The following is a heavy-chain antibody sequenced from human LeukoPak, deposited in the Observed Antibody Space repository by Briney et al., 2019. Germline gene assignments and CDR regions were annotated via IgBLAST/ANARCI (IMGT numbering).Heavy chain of an antibody. D-gene: IGHD2-21*02. J-gene: IGHJ4*02. V-gene: IGHV3-48*03. CDR3: VRGRLLRSTKYFDY. CDR2: INGGATTT. Sequence: GGSLRLSCAASGFTVNKYEIHWVRQAPGKGQEWISYINGGATTTNYADSVWGRFTISRDDAQNSVHLQMNSLRDEDTAVYYCVRGRLLRSTKYFDYWGQGALVTVSS. CDR1: GFTVNKYE.